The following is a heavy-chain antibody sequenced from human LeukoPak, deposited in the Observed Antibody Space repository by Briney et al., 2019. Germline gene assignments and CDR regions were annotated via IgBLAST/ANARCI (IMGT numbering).Heavy chain of an antibody. D-gene: IGHD6-19*01. J-gene: IGHJ4*02. V-gene: IGHV3-7*05. CDR2: IKQDGSEK. CDR1: GFTFSSYW. Sequence: PGGSLRLSCAASGFTFSSYWMSWVRQAPGKGLEWVANIKQDGSEKYYVDSVKGRFTISRDSAKNSLYLQMNSLRAEDTAVYYCARLSSSGWPYYFDYWGQGTLVTVSS. CDR3: ARLSSSGWPYYFDY.